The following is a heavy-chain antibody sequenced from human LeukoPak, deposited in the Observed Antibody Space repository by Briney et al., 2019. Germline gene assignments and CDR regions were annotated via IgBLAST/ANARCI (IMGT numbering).Heavy chain of an antibody. CDR1: GFTFSSYW. J-gene: IGHJ4*02. Sequence: GGSLRLSCTASGFTFSSYWMSWVRQAPGKGLEWVANIKKDGSEKYYVDSVKGRFTISRDNAKTSLYLQMNSLRAEDTAVYYCARDLSGVTGYTYGRGIDYWGQGTLVTVSS. CDR2: IKKDGSEK. CDR3: ARDLSGVTGYTYGRGIDY. V-gene: IGHV3-7*01. D-gene: IGHD5-18*01.